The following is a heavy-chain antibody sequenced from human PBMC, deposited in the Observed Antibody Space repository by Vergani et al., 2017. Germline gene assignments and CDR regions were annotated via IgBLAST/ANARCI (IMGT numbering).Heavy chain of an antibody. D-gene: IGHD2-2*01. CDR3: GRRAIGYCSSTSCFHDYYYYGMDV. CDR1: GYTFTSYG. Sequence: QVQLVQSGAEVKKPGASVKVSCKASGYTFTSYGISWVRQAPGQGLEWMGWISAYNGNTNYAQKLQGRVTMTTDTSTSTAYMELRSLRSYDTAVYYCGRRAIGYCSSTSCFHDYYYYGMDVWGQGTTVTVSS. J-gene: IGHJ6*02. CDR2: ISAYNGNT. V-gene: IGHV1-18*01.